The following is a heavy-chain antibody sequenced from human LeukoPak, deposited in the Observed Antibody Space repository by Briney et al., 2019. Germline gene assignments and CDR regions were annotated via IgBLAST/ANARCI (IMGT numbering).Heavy chain of an antibody. CDR2: INHSGST. CDR3: ARAAGTRVLNYYDSSGYYLDAFDI. D-gene: IGHD3-22*01. V-gene: IGHV4-34*01. Sequence: SETLSLTCAVYGGSFSGYYWSWIRQPPGKGLEWIGEINHSGSTNYNPSLKSRVTVSVDTSKNQFSLKLSSVTAADTALYYCARAAGTRVLNYYDSSGYYLDAFDIWGQGTMVTVSS. CDR1: GGSFSGYY. J-gene: IGHJ3*02.